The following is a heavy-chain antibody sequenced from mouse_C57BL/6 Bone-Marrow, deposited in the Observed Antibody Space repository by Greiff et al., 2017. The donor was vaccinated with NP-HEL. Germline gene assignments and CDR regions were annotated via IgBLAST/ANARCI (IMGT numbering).Heavy chain of an antibody. V-gene: IGHV5-17*01. Sequence: EVKLQESGGGLVKPGGSLKLSCAASGFTFSDYGMHWVRQAPEKGLEWVAYISSGSSTIYYADTVKGRFTISRDNAKNTLFLQMTSLRSEDTAMYYCARAYYSNYGFHYYAMDYWGQGTSVTVSS. D-gene: IGHD2-5*01. CDR3: ARAYYSNYGFHYYAMDY. J-gene: IGHJ4*01. CDR2: ISSGSSTI. CDR1: GFTFSDYG.